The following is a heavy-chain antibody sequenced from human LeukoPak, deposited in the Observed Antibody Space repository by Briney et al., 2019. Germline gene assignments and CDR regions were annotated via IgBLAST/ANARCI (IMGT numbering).Heavy chain of an antibody. V-gene: IGHV1-69*04. D-gene: IGHD4-23*01. CDR2: IIPILGIA. CDR3: ARYSDGGSSDYFDY. CDR1: GGTFSSYA. J-gene: IGHJ4*02. Sequence: ASVKVSCKASGGTFSSYAISWVRQAPGQGLGWMGRIIPILGIANYAQKFQGRVTITADKSTSTAYMELSSLRSEDTAVYYCARYSDGGSSDYFDYWGQGTLVTVSS.